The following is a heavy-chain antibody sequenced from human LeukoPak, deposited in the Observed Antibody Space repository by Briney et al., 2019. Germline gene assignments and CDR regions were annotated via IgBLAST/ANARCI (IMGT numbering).Heavy chain of an antibody. CDR3: AKDVYSSSWYPPRHFDY. J-gene: IGHJ4*02. V-gene: IGHV3-23*01. Sequence: GGSLRLSCAASGFTFSSYAMTWVRQAPGKGLEWVSGFSGSGDSTYYADSVKGRFTISRDNSKKTLYLQMNSLRAEDTAVYYCAKDVYSSSWYPPRHFDYWGQGTLVTVSS. CDR2: FSGSGDST. D-gene: IGHD6-13*01. CDR1: GFTFSSYA.